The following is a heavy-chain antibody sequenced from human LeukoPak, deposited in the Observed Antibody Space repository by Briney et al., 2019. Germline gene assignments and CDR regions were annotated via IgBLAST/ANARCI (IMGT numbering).Heavy chain of an antibody. V-gene: IGHV1-2*02. CDR1: GYAFTGYY. D-gene: IGHD2-15*01. CDR3: AREEYCSGGSCCIYYYYGMDV. J-gene: IGHJ6*02. CDR2: INPNSGGT. Sequence: GASVKVSCKASGYAFTGYYMHWVRQAPGQGLEWMGWINPNSGGTNYAQKFQGRVTMTRDTSISTAYMELSRLRSDDTAVYYCAREEYCSGGSCCIYYYYGMDVWGQGTTVTVSS.